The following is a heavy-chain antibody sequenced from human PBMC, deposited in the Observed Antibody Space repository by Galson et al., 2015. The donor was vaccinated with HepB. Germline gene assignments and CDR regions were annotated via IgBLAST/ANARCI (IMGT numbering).Heavy chain of an antibody. J-gene: IGHJ3*01. D-gene: IGHD1-26*01. CDR3: AKDWRWELLLHALNV. V-gene: IGHV3-30*18. Sequence: SLRLSCAASGFIFRSNGMHWVRQAPGKGLEWVAAISYDGSTKYYADSEKGRFTISRDNSEKTLFLQMNSLRPEDTAIYYCAKDWRWELLLHALNVWGQETMVTVSS. CDR2: ISYDGSTK. CDR1: GFIFRSNG.